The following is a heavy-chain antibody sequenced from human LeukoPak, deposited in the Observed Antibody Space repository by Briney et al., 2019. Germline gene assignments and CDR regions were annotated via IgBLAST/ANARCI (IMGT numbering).Heavy chain of an antibody. J-gene: IGHJ3*02. Sequence: SQTLSLTCAISGDSVSNNSAAWSWIRQSPSRGLEWLGRTYYRSKWYNDYAVSLKSRITINPDTSKNQFSLKLSSVTAADTAVYYCARVKYAWNYILRYAFDIWGQGTMVTVSS. CDR3: ARVKYAWNYILRYAFDI. CDR1: GDSVSNNSAA. CDR2: TYYRSKWYN. D-gene: IGHD1-7*01. V-gene: IGHV6-1*01.